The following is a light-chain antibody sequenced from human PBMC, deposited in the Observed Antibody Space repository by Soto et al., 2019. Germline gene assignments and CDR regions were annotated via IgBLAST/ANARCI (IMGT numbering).Light chain of an antibody. CDR2: STY. CDR1: QSLSSH. V-gene: IGKV1-39*01. Sequence: DIPMTQSPSALSASVGDRVTITCRASQSLSSHLHWYQEKPGKAPKLLIYSTYNLQSGVPSRFSGSGSGTDFTLTISNLQPEDFATYYCQQSYITPYTFGQGTNLEIK. J-gene: IGKJ2*01. CDR3: QQSYITPYT.